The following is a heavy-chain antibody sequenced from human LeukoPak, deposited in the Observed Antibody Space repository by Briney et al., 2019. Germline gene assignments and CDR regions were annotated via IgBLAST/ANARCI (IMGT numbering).Heavy chain of an antibody. Sequence: GGSLRLSCAASGFTFSTYSMNWVRQAPGKGLEWVSSISSSSSYIYYPDSVKGRFTISRDNSKNTLYLQMNSLRAEDTAVYYCAKEGDSSGYYSDYWGQGTLVTVSS. CDR1: GFTFSTYS. J-gene: IGHJ4*02. D-gene: IGHD3-22*01. V-gene: IGHV3-21*01. CDR2: ISSSSSYI. CDR3: AKEGDSSGYYSDY.